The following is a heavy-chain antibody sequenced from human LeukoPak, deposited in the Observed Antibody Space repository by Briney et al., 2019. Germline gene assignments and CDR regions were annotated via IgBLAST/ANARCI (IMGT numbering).Heavy chain of an antibody. CDR2: INPGRGVT. V-gene: IGHV1-46*02. Sequence: ASVKVSCKASGYTFHGHYIHWVRQAPGQGFEWMGIINPGRGVTSYAQKFQGRVSMTRDTSTSTVYMELSRLRSDDTAVYYCARGVTGIYYYYYMDVWGKGTTVTVSS. CDR1: GYTFHGHY. D-gene: IGHD3-10*01. CDR3: ARGVTGIYYYYYMDV. J-gene: IGHJ6*03.